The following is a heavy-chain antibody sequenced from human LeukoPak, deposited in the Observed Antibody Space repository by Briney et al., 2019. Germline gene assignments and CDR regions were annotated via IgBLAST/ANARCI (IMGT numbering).Heavy chain of an antibody. Sequence: PSETLSLTCTVSGYSISTGYYWDWIRQPPGKGLEWIGSIYYSGSTYYNPSLKSRVTISVDTSKNQFSLKLSSVTAADTAVYYCAKDLKWLVQEDWGQGTLVTVSS. CDR2: IYYSGST. CDR3: AKDLKWLVQED. V-gene: IGHV4-38-2*02. CDR1: GYSISTGYY. J-gene: IGHJ4*02. D-gene: IGHD6-19*01.